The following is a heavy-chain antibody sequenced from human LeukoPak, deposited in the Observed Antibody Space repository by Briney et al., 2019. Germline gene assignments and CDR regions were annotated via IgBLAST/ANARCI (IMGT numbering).Heavy chain of an antibody. D-gene: IGHD1-14*01. Sequence: MTSETLSLTCTVSAGSISSSNYDWAWLRQPPGKGLEWIANIFYTGNTYYNPSLKSRITISIDTSKNQFSLRLNSVTATDTAVYYCARLNKPGWFDPWGQGTLVTVSS. CDR3: ARLNKPGWFDP. CDR2: IFYTGNT. CDR1: AGSISSSNYD. V-gene: IGHV4-39*01. J-gene: IGHJ5*02.